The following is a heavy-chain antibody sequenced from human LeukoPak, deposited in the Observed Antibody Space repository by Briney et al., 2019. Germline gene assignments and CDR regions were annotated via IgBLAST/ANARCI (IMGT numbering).Heavy chain of an antibody. CDR2: ISHSGGTNYT. CDR1: GDSFIENY. J-gene: IGHJ4*02. V-gene: IGHV4-34*01. Sequence: PSETLSLTCAVYGDSFIENYWSWIRQPPGKGLEWIGEISHSGGTNYTNYNPSLKSRVTISIDTSKNQFPLRLSSVTAADTAVYYCARGSRLPLDFWDQGSLVTVSS. D-gene: IGHD3-16*01. CDR3: ARGSRLPLDF.